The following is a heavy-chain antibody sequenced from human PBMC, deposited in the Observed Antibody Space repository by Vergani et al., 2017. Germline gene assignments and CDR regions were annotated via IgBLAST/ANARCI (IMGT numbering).Heavy chain of an antibody. CDR3: ARDCVKAGADSSGYYVFDP. CDR2: INHSGST. V-gene: IGHV4-34*01. J-gene: IGHJ5*02. D-gene: IGHD3-22*01. CDR1: GGSFSGYY. Sequence: QVQLQQWGAGLLKPSETLSLTCAVYGGSFSGYYWSWIRQPPGKGLEWIGEINHSGSTNYNPSLKSRVTISVDTSKNQFSLKLSSVTAADTAVYYCARDCVKAGADSSGYYVFDPWGQGTLVTVSS.